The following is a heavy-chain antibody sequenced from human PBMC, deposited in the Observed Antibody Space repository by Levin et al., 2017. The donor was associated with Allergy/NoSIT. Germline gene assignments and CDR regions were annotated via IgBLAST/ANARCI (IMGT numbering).Heavy chain of an antibody. D-gene: IGHD5-18*01. V-gene: IGHV4-59*01. CDR2: IYYSGST. CDR3: ARLTFSDPEPLRGVDTGDWYFDL. J-gene: IGHJ2*01. CDR1: GGSISSYY. Sequence: SETLSLTCTVSGGSISSYYWSWIRQPPGKGLEWIGYIYYSGSTNYNPSLKSRVTISVDTSKNQFSLKLSSVTAADTAVYYCARLTFSDPEPLRGVDTGDWYFDLWGRGTLVTVSS.